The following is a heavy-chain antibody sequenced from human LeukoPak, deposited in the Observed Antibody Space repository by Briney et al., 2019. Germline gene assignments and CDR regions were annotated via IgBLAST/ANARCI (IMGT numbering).Heavy chain of an antibody. J-gene: IGHJ4*02. Sequence: GASVKVSCKASGYTFTSYYMHWVRQAPGQGLEWMGIITPSGGSTSYAQKFQGRVTMTRDTSRSTVYMELSSLRAEDTAVYYCAREGNSDCNDGGGFDYWGQGTLVTVSS. V-gene: IGHV1-46*01. CDR3: AREGNSDCNDGGGFDY. CDR2: ITPSGGST. D-gene: IGHD1-1*01. CDR1: GYTFTSYY.